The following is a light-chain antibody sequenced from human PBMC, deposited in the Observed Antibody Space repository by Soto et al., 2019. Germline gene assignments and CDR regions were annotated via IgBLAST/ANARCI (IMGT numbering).Light chain of an antibody. J-gene: IGKJ5*01. V-gene: IGKV3-11*01. CDR1: QSVVNY. Sequence: EIVLTQSPATLSLSPGEIATLSCRASQSVVNYLAWYEQKPGQAPRLLIYDASNRAAGIPARFSGSGSGTDFPLTISSLEPEDFAVYYCQRRNFWPITFGQGTRLETK. CDR2: DAS. CDR3: QRRNFWPIT.